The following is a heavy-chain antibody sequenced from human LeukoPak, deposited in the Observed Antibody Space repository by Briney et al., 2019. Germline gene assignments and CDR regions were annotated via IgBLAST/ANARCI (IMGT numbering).Heavy chain of an antibody. CDR3: ARGGPAAGRFDY. CDR1: GFTFRSHG. CDR2: ISESGGFT. V-gene: IGHV3-23*01. J-gene: IGHJ4*02. Sequence: GGSLRLSCAASGFTFRSHGMSWIRQAPGKGLEWVSSISESGGFTYYADSVRGRFTISRDNSKNTLYLQMNSLRAEDTAVYYCARGGPAAGRFDYWGQGTLVTVSS. D-gene: IGHD6-13*01.